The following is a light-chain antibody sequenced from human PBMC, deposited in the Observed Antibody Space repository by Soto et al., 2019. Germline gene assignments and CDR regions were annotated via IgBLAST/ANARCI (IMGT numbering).Light chain of an antibody. CDR1: QSISSW. CDR3: QQYGSSSPWT. V-gene: IGKV1-5*03. CDR2: KAS. J-gene: IGKJ1*01. Sequence: DIQMTQSPSTLSASVGDRVTITCRASQSISSWLAWYQQKPGKAPKLLIYKASSLETGVPSRFSGSGSGTEFTLIISSRQPDDFASYYCQQYGSSSPWTFGQGTKVEI.